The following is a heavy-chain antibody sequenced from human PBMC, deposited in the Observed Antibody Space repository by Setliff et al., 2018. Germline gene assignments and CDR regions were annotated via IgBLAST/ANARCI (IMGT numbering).Heavy chain of an antibody. Sequence: ASVKVSCKASGGTFNTYAISWVRQAPGQGLAWMGGIVPVFGTRNYAQKFQGRVTFSADDSANTAYMELTSLTSEDTAVYYCARNIGMGQRDYFDYWGQGTVVTVSS. CDR2: IVPVFGTR. V-gene: IGHV1-69*13. D-gene: IGHD5-18*01. CDR3: ARNIGMGQRDYFDY. J-gene: IGHJ4*02. CDR1: GGTFNTYA.